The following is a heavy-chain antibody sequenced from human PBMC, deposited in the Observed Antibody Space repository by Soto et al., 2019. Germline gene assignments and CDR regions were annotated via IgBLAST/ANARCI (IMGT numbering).Heavy chain of an antibody. CDR1: GFTFSDHY. CDR2: IRTKVNSYTT. V-gene: IGHV3-72*01. D-gene: IGHD6-13*01. J-gene: IGHJ4*02. CDR3: ARVEGGSSTWTLDY. Sequence: GGSLRLSCAASGFTFSDHYMDWVRQAPGKGLEWVGRIRTKVNSYTTEYAASVKCKFTISRDDSKNSLYLQMNSLKTEDTAVYYCARVEGGSSTWTLDYWGQGTLITVSS.